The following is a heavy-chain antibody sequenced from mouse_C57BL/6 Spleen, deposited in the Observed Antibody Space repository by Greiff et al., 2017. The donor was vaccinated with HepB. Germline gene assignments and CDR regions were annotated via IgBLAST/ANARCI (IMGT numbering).Heavy chain of an antibody. J-gene: IGHJ4*01. CDR2: ISYDGSN. V-gene: IGHV3-6*01. Sequence: EVQLVESGPGLVKPSQSLSLTCSVTGYSITSGYYWNWIRQSPGNKLEWMGYISYDGSNNYNPSLKNRISITRDTSKNQFFLKLNSVTTEDTATYYCARDRYDYDSGAMDYWGQGTSVTVSS. CDR1: GYSITSGYY. CDR3: ARDRYDYDSGAMDY. D-gene: IGHD2-4*01.